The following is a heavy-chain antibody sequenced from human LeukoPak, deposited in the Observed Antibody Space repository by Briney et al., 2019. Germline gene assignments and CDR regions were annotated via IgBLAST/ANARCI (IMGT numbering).Heavy chain of an antibody. CDR2: IHYSGST. CDR1: GGSINGFY. D-gene: IGHD2-21*02. CDR3: ARVGQYSCGDCFLDF. V-gene: IGHV4-59*12. Sequence: PSETLSLTCTVSGGSINGFYWSWIRQPPGRGLEWIGYIHYSGSTNYKPSLMSRVTISVDTSKNQFSLKLNSVTAADTAMYYYARVGQYSCGDCFLDFWGQGTLVTVSS. J-gene: IGHJ4*02.